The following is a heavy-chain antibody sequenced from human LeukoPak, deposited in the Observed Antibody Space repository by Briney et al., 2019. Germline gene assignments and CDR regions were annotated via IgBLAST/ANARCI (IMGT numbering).Heavy chain of an antibody. CDR2: ISSSSSYI. Sequence: GGSLRLSCAASGFTFSSYSMNWVRQAPGKGLEWVSSISSSSSYIYYADSVKGRFTISRDNAKNSLYLRTNSLRAEDTAVYYCARDRVYDSSGYYYDYWGQGTLVTVSS. CDR3: ARDRVYDSSGYYYDY. V-gene: IGHV3-21*01. J-gene: IGHJ4*02. CDR1: GFTFSSYS. D-gene: IGHD3-22*01.